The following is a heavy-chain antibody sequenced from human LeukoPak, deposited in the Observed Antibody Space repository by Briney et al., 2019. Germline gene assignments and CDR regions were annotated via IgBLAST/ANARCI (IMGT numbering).Heavy chain of an antibody. V-gene: IGHV4-59*12. J-gene: IGHJ4*02. CDR3: ARGRGSTGPHGPLLWY. Sequence: SETLSLTCTVSGGSISSYYWSWIRQPPGKGLEWIGYIYYSGSTNYNPSLKSRVTISVDTSKNQFSLKLSSVTAADTAVYYCARGRGSTGPHGPLLWYWGQGTLVTVSS. CDR2: IYYSGST. D-gene: IGHD2-21*01. CDR1: GGSISSYY.